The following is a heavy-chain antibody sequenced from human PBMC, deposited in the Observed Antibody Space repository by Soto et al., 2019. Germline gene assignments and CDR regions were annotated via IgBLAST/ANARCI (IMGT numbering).Heavy chain of an antibody. CDR3: ARVNLYYYDSNDAFDI. Sequence: ASVKVSCKASGYTLTSYDISWVRQATGQGLEWMGWMNPNSGNTGYAQKFQGRVTMTRNTSISTAYMELSSLRSEDTAVYYCARVNLYYYDSNDAFDIWGQGTMVTVSS. CDR2: MNPNSGNT. CDR1: GYTLTSYD. J-gene: IGHJ3*02. V-gene: IGHV1-8*01. D-gene: IGHD3-22*01.